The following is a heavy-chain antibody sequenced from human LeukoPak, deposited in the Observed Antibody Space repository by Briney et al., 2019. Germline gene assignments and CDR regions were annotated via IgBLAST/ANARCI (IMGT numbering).Heavy chain of an antibody. V-gene: IGHV3-64*01. J-gene: IGHJ4*02. D-gene: IGHD4-17*01. Sequence: GGSLRLSCAASGFTVSGNYMSWVRQAPGKGLEYVSAISSNGGSTYYANSVKGRFTISRDNSKNTLYLQMGSLRAEDMAVYYCARFDDYGHYWGQGTLVTVSS. CDR2: ISSNGGST. CDR1: GFTVSGNY. CDR3: ARFDDYGHY.